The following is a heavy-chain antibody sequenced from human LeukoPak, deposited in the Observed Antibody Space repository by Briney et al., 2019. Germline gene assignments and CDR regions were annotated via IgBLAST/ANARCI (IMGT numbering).Heavy chain of an antibody. CDR3: AKTEKDYYYYYGMDV. Sequence: PGGSLRLSCAASGFTFSSYSMSWVRQAPGKGLEWVSAISGSGGSTYYADSVKGRFTISRDNSKNTLYLQMNSLRAEDTAVYYCAKTEKDYYYYYGMDVWGQGTTVTVSS. V-gene: IGHV3-23*01. CDR1: GFTFSSYS. CDR2: ISGSGGST. J-gene: IGHJ6*02.